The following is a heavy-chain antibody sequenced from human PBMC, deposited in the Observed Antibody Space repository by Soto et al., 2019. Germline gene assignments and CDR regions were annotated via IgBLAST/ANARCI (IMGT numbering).Heavy chain of an antibody. Sequence: QVQLQESGPGLVKPSQTLSLTCTVSGGSISSGGYYWSWIRQHPGKGLEWIGYIYYSGSTYYNPSLNNRDPITVDTSKIQFARKLSSVAAAGTAVYYCASAISRSYDYIWGSYRPWGYFDYWRQGTPVAFAS. CDR1: GGSISSGGYY. CDR3: ASAISRSYDYIWGSYRPWGYFDY. CDR2: IYYSGST. J-gene: IGHJ4*02. D-gene: IGHD3-16*02. V-gene: IGHV4-31*03.